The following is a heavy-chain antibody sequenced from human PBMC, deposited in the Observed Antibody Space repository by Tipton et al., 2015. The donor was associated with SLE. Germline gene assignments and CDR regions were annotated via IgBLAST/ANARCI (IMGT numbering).Heavy chain of an antibody. Sequence: GSLRLSCAASGFTFSNYWMHWVRRAPGKGLVWVARINTDETIINYADSVKGRFTISRDNAKTRLYLQMNSLRVEDTAVYYCVGELGDYWGRGTLVTVSS. CDR2: INTDETII. CDR3: VGELGDY. D-gene: IGHD7-27*01. CDR1: GFTFSNYW. V-gene: IGHV3-74*01. J-gene: IGHJ4*02.